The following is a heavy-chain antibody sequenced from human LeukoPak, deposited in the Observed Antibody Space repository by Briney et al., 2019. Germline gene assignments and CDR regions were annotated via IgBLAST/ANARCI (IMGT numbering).Heavy chain of an antibody. Sequence: SETLSLTCAVHGGSFSGYYWSWIRQPPGKGLEWIGEINHSGSTNYNPSLKSRVTISVDTSKNQFSLKLSSVTAADTAVYYCARDGYSSGWYNWFDPWGQGTLVTVSS. J-gene: IGHJ5*02. D-gene: IGHD6-19*01. CDR3: ARDGYSSGWYNWFDP. CDR1: GGSFSGYY. V-gene: IGHV4-34*01. CDR2: INHSGST.